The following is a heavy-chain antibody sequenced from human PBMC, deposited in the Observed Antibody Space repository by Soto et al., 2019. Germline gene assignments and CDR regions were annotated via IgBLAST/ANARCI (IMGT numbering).Heavy chain of an antibody. CDR1: GFTFSSYG. D-gene: IGHD5-12*01. Sequence: PGGSLRLSCAASGFTFSSYGMHWVRQAPGKGLEWMAVIWYDGNSKDYGDSVRGRFTVSRDNSKNTLYLQMDSLRAEDTAVYYCARVTRDGYTTIDYWGQGTLVTVSS. J-gene: IGHJ4*02. CDR3: ARVTRDGYTTIDY. V-gene: IGHV3-33*01. CDR2: IWYDGNSK.